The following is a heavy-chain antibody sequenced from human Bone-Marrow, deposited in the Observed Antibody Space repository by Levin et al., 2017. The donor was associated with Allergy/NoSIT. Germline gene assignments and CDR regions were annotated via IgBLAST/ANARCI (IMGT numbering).Heavy chain of an antibody. J-gene: IGHJ4*02. CDR2: IWYDGSDK. CDR3: AKAVAGTGTPHL. CDR1: GFTFSSYG. D-gene: IGHD6-19*01. V-gene: IGHV3-33*06. Sequence: GESLKISCAASGFTFSSYGMHWVRQAPGKGLEWVAVIWYDGSDKYYVDSVKGRFTISRDNSKKTLYLQMNSLRAEDTAVYYCAKAVAGTGTPHLWGQGTLVTVST.